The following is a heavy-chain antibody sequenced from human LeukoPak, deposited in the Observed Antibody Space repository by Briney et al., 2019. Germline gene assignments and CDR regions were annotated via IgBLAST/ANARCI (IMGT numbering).Heavy chain of an antibody. V-gene: IGHV4-39*01. CDR2: IYYSGST. J-gene: IGHJ4*02. CDR3: ARGIAVPYFDY. D-gene: IGHD6-19*01. CDR1: GGSISSGFYY. Sequence: SETLSLTCTVSGGSISSGFYYWGWIRQPPGKGLEWIGSIYYSGSTYYNPSLKSRVTISVDTSENQFSLKLSSVTAADTAVYYCARGIAVPYFDYWGQGTLVSVSS.